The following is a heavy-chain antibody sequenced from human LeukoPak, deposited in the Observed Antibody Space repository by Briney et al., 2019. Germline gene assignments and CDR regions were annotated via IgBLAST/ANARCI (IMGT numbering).Heavy chain of an antibody. CDR2: IYPSDSDT. Sequence: GESLKISCKGSGYSFTSYWIGWVRQMPGKGLEWMGIIYPSDSDTRYSPSFQGQVTISADKSISTAYLQWSGLKASDTAMYYCARPRAVAGTHYGMDVWGQGTTVTVSS. CDR3: ARPRAVAGTHYGMDV. CDR1: GYSFTSYW. J-gene: IGHJ6*02. D-gene: IGHD6-19*01. V-gene: IGHV5-51*01.